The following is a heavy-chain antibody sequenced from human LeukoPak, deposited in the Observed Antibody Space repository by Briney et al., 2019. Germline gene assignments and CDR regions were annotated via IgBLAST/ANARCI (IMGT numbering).Heavy chain of an antibody. CDR1: GYTFTGYY. CDR2: INPNSGGT. Sequence: ASVNVSCQASGYTFTGYYMHWLRQAPGQGLEWMGWINPNSGGTNYAQKFQGRVTMTRDTSISTAYMELSRLRSDDTAVYYCARELVDSSGYYPFDYWGQGTLVTVSS. V-gene: IGHV1-2*02. J-gene: IGHJ4*02. CDR3: ARELVDSSGYYPFDY. D-gene: IGHD3-22*01.